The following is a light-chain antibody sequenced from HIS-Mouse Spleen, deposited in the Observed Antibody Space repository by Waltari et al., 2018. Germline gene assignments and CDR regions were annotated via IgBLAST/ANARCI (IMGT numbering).Light chain of an antibody. V-gene: IGLV3-10*01. CDR2: EDS. Sequence: SYELTQPPPVSVPPGQTARITCSGHALPKKYAYWYQQKSGQAPVLVISEDSKRPSGIPERFSGSSSGTMATLTISGAQVEDEADYYCYSTDSSGNHRVFGGGTKLTVL. CDR1: ALPKKY. J-gene: IGLJ2*01. CDR3: YSTDSSGNHRV.